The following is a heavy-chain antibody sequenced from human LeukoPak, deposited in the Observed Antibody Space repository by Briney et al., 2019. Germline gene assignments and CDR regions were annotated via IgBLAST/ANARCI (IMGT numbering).Heavy chain of an antibody. CDR3: ARGSVPYYDYGWFDP. CDR2: IWYDGSNK. Sequence: GGSLRLSCAASGFTFSSYAMHWVRQAPGKGLECVAVIWYDGSNKYYADSVKGRFTISSDNSKNTLYLQMNSLRSEDTAVYYCARGSVPYYDYGWFDPWGQGTLVTVSS. CDR1: GFTFSSYA. J-gene: IGHJ5*02. D-gene: IGHD3-22*01. V-gene: IGHV3-33*01.